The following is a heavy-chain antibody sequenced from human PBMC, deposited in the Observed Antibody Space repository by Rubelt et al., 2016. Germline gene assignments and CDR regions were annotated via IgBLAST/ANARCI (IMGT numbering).Heavy chain of an antibody. CDR3: ARPTRGEGGY. CDR2: FYSGGST. CDR1: GFPFSTPT. J-gene: IGHJ4*02. Sequence: EIQLLASGGDSVQPGGSLRLSCATSGFPFSTPTMGWVRQALGKGLEWVSIFYSGGSTYYADSVTGRFTISRDNSKKTLYLQMNSLRAEDTAVYYWARPTRGEGGYWGQGTLVTVSS. V-gene: IGHV3-66*04. D-gene: IGHD3-16*01.